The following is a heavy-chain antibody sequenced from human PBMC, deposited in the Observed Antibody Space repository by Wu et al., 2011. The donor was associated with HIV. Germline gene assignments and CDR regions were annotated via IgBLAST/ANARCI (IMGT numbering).Heavy chain of an antibody. J-gene: IGHJ5*02. D-gene: IGHD2-2*01. CDR2: VDPEDGET. V-gene: IGHV1-24*01. Sequence: QVQLVQSGARVKKPGASVKVSCKVFGSSLSEFTMHWVRQAPGKGLEWMGLVDPEDGETQYAQKFQGRITLTADTSIGTAYLEMTNMKSEDTAVYYCATAPPQYCTTSRCVGYWFDPWGQGTLVTVSS. CDR1: GSSLSEFT. CDR3: ATAPPQYCTTSRCVGYWFDP.